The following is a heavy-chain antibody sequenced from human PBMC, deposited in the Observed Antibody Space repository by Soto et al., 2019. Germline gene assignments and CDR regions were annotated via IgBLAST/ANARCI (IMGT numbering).Heavy chain of an antibody. V-gene: IGHV4-59*01. CDR3: ARGSEVVPAAMDWENWFDP. CDR2: IYYSGST. Sequence: SETLSLTCTVSGGSISSYYWSWIRQPPGKGLEWIGYIYYSGSTNYNPSLKSRVTISVDTSKNQFSLKLSSVTAADTAVYYCARGSEVVPAAMDWENWFDPWGQGTLVTVSS. D-gene: IGHD2-2*01. J-gene: IGHJ5*02. CDR1: GGSISSYY.